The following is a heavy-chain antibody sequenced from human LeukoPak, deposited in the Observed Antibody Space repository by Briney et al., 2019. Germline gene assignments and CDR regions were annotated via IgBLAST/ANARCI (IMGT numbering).Heavy chain of an antibody. Sequence: SQTLSLTCTVSGGSISSGSYYWRWIRQPAGEGLEWIGRIHTSGSTNYNPSLKSRVTISVDTSKNQFSLKLSSVTAADTAVYYCARDRTNPYCTGGSCYGRGWFDPWGQGALVTVSS. CDR3: ARDRTNPYCTGGSCYGRGWFDP. CDR1: GGSISSGSYY. CDR2: IHTSGST. V-gene: IGHV4-61*02. D-gene: IGHD2-15*01. J-gene: IGHJ5*02.